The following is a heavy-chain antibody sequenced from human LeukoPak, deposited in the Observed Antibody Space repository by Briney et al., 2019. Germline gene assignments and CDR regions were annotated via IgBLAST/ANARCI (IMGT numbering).Heavy chain of an antibody. CDR1: GFTFGDNA. CDR3: ARVMAVAGTDFDY. V-gene: IGHV3-21*01. J-gene: IGHJ4*02. CDR2: ISSSSSYI. Sequence: GGSLRLSCTPSGFTFGDNAMSWVRQAPGKGLEWVSSISSSSSYIYYADSVKGRFTISRDNAKNSLYLQMNSLRAEDTAVYYCARVMAVAGTDFDYWGQGTLVTVSS. D-gene: IGHD6-19*01.